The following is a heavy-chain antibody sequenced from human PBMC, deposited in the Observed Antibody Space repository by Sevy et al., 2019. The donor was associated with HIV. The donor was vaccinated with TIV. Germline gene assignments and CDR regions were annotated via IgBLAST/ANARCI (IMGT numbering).Heavy chain of an antibody. CDR3: ARDLRPHLLYSDFWSGYSGMDV. CDR2: INSISTYI. V-gene: IGHV3-21*01. CDR1: GFTFSSYS. J-gene: IGHJ6*02. Sequence: GGSLRLSCAASGFTFSSYSMHWVRQAPGKGLEWVSSINSISTYIYYADSVKGRFTISRDNAKNSLYLQMNSLRAEETAVYYCARDLRPHLLYSDFWSGYSGMDVWGQGTTVTVSS. D-gene: IGHD3-3*01.